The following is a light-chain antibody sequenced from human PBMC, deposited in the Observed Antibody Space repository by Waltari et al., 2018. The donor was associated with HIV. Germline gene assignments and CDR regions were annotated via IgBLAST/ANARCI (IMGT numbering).Light chain of an antibody. Sequence: QSVLSQPPSASGTPGQRVTISCSGGSSNIGSHTVNWYQQLPGMAPKLLNYSNNERPSGVPDRFSGSKSGTSASLAISGLQSEDEADYYCATWDDSLNGPEFGGGTKLTVL. V-gene: IGLV1-44*01. CDR2: SNN. CDR1: SSNIGSHT. CDR3: ATWDDSLNGPE. J-gene: IGLJ3*02.